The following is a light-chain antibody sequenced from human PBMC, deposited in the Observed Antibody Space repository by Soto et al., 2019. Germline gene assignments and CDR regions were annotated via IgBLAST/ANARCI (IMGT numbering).Light chain of an antibody. Sequence: EIQMTQSPSSLSASVGDRVTITCRASQGISHYLAWYQQKPGKPPTLLMYGASTLQSGVPSRFSGSGSGTDFTLTISSLQPEDVAVYYCQRYNSAARTFGQGTKVEIK. V-gene: IGKV1-27*01. J-gene: IGKJ1*01. CDR3: QRYNSAART. CDR1: QGISHY. CDR2: GAS.